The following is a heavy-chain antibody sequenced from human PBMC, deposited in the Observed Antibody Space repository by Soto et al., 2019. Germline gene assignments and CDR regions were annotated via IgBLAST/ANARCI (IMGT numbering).Heavy chain of an antibody. CDR1: GGSFSGHY. V-gene: IGHV4-34*01. Sequence: QVQLQQWGTRLLKPSETLSLTCAVYGGSFSGHYWSWIRQPPGKGLEWIGEINHSGNTNYNPSLTSRVTISVDTSKNQFSLKLSSVTAADTAVYYCARASPGGVVVLSYWGHGTLVTVSS. CDR2: INHSGNT. D-gene: IGHD2-15*01. J-gene: IGHJ4*01. CDR3: ARASPGGVVVLSY.